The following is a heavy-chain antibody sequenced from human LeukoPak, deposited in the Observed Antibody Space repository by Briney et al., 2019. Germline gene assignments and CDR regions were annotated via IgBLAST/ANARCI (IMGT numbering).Heavy chain of an antibody. Sequence: ASVKVSCKASGYTFTSYDINWVRQATGQGLEWMGWMNPNSGNTGYAQKFQGRVTMTRNTSISTAYMELSSLRSEDTAVYYCARDGPVATTYYFDYWGQGTLVTVSP. CDR1: GYTFTSYD. J-gene: IGHJ4*02. V-gene: IGHV1-8*01. CDR3: ARDGPVATTYYFDY. D-gene: IGHD5-12*01. CDR2: MNPNSGNT.